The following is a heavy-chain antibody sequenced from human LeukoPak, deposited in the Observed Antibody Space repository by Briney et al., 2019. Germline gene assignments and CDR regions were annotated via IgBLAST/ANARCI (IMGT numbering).Heavy chain of an antibody. CDR2: VNHSGST. V-gene: IGHV4-34*01. CDR1: GGSISSYY. Sequence: SETLSLTCTVSGGSISSYYWSWIRQPPGKGLEWIGEVNHSGSTNYNPSLKNRVTISVDTSKNQFSLKLSSVTAADTAVYYCARIGWACVDYWGQGTLVTVSS. J-gene: IGHJ4*02. CDR3: ARIGWACVDY. D-gene: IGHD6-19*01.